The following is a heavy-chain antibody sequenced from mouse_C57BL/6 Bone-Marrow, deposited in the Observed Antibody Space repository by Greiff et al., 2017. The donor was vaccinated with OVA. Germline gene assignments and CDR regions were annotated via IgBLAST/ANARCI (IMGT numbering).Heavy chain of an antibody. Sequence: QVQLQQPGAELVMPGASVKLSCKASGYNFTSYWMHWVKQRPGQGLEWIGAIDPSDSYTNYNQKFKGKSTLTVDKSSSTAYMQLSSLTSEYSAVYYCALLGRSYYFDYWGQGTTLTVSS. CDR3: ALLGRSYYFDY. V-gene: IGHV1-69*01. J-gene: IGHJ2*01. CDR2: IDPSDSYT. D-gene: IGHD2-10*01. CDR1: GYNFTSYW.